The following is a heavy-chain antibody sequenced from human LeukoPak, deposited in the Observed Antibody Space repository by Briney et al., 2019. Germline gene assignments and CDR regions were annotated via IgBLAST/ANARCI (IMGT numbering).Heavy chain of an antibody. CDR3: ARNPDSGSHHGGDS. V-gene: IGHV1-69*13. CDR1: GGTFSSYA. J-gene: IGHJ4*02. D-gene: IGHD1-26*01. CDR2: ISPIFGTA. Sequence: GASVKVSCKASGGTFSSYAISWVRQAPGHGLEWIGGISPIFGTANYAQKFQGRVTITADESTSTAYMELSSLRSEATAVYYCARNPDSGSHHGGDSWGQGALVTVSS.